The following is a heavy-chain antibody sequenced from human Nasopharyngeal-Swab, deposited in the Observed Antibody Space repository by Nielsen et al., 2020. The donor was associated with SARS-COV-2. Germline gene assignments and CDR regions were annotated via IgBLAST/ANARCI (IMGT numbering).Heavy chain of an antibody. J-gene: IGHJ5*02. CDR3: AKPNCSSTSCYHRWFDP. V-gene: IGHV3-30*02. CDR1: GLTFSDYY. CDR2: IRYDGSNK. Sequence: GESLKISCVASGLTFSDYYMHWVRQAPGKGLEWVAFIRYDGSNKYYADSVKGRFTISRDNSKNTLYLQMNSLRAEDTAVYYCAKPNCSSTSCYHRWFDPWGQGTLVTVSS. D-gene: IGHD2-2*01.